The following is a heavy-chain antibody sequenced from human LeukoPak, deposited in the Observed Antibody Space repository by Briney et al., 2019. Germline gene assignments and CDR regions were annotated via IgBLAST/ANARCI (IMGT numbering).Heavy chain of an antibody. J-gene: IGHJ4*02. CDR2: IYYSGST. Sequence: SETLSLTCTVSGGSISSYYWSWIRQPPGKGLEWIGYIYYSGSTYYNPSLKSRVTISVDTSKNQFSLKLSSVTAADTAVYYCARASSYGSGIFDYWGQGTLVTVSS. CDR1: GGSISSYY. CDR3: ARASSYGSGIFDY. V-gene: IGHV4-59*08. D-gene: IGHD3-10*01.